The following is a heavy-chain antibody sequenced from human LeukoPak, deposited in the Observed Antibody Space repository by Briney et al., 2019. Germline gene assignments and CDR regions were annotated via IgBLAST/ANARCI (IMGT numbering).Heavy chain of an antibody. Sequence: PSETLSLTCTVSGGSISSYYWSWIRQPPGKGLEWMWYIYYSGSTNYNPSLKSRVTISVDPSKNQFSLKLSSVTAADTAVYYCARATMVRGVITYFDYWGQGTLVTVSS. CDR1: GGSISSYY. CDR2: IYYSGST. J-gene: IGHJ4*02. D-gene: IGHD3-10*01. CDR3: ARATMVRGVITYFDY. V-gene: IGHV4-59*01.